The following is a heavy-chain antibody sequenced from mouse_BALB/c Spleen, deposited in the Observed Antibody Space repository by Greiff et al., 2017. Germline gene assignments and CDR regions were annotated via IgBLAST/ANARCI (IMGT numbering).Heavy chain of an antibody. Sequence: EVQLVESGGGLVKPGGSLKLSCAASGFAFSSYDMSWVRQTPEKRLEWVAYISNGGGSTYYPDTVKGRFTISRDNAKNTLYLQMSSLKSEDTAMYYCARRDRLYAMDYWGQGTSVTVSS. CDR2: ISNGGGST. J-gene: IGHJ4*01. V-gene: IGHV5-12-1*01. CDR3: ARRDRLYAMDY. CDR1: GFAFSSYD. D-gene: IGHD2-14*01.